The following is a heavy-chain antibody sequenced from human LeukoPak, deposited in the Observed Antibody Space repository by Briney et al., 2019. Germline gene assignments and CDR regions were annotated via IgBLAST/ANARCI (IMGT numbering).Heavy chain of an antibody. CDR3: ARRGNGNSGPYNWFDP. D-gene: IGHD4-23*01. J-gene: IGHJ5*02. CDR2: INHSGST. Sequence: PSETLSLTCTVSGGSISSSSYYWGWIRQPPGKGLEWIGEINHSGSTNYNPSLKSRVTISVDTSKNQFSLKLSSVTAADTAVYYCARRGNGNSGPYNWFDPWGQGTLVTVSS. V-gene: IGHV4-39*07. CDR1: GGSISSSSYY.